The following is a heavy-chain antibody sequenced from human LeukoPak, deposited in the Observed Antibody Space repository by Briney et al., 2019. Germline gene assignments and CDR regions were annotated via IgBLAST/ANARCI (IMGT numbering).Heavy chain of an antibody. CDR2: KWSDATEK. Sequence: PGGSLRLSCAASGFTYSHYGMHWVRQAPGKGLEWVAVKWSDATEKYYADSVKGRFTISRDNFDNTLYLQMNNLEAEDTAVYYCAKDAQRGFDYSNSLEYWGQGTLVTVSS. J-gene: IGHJ4*02. CDR3: AKDAQRGFDYSNSLEY. V-gene: IGHV3-33*03. D-gene: IGHD4-11*01. CDR1: GFTYSHYG.